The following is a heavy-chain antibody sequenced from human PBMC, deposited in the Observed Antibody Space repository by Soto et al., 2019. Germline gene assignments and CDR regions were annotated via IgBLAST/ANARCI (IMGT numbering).Heavy chain of an antibody. CDR2: IHSDGSST. CDR1: GFTFSYYW. D-gene: IGHD1-26*01. Sequence: EVQLVESGGGLVQPGGSLRLSCAASGFTFSYYWMHWVRQAPGKGLVWVSRIHSDGSSTTYADFVKGRFIISRDNARNTVDLQMNSVRVEDTAVYYCARGDRGAFDLWGQGTVVTVSS. J-gene: IGHJ3*01. CDR3: ARGDRGAFDL. V-gene: IGHV3-74*01.